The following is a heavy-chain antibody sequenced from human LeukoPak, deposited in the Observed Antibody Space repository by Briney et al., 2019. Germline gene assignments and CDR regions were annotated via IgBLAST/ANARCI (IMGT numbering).Heavy chain of an antibody. CDR3: AKDIGVAARTIDY. V-gene: IGHV3-9*01. D-gene: IGHD6-6*01. Sequence: PGGSLRLSCAASGFTFDDYAMHWVRHAPGKGLEWDSGISWNSGSIGYADSVKGRFTISRDNAKNSLYLQMNSLRAEDTALYYCAKDIGVAARTIDYWGQGTLVTVSS. J-gene: IGHJ4*02. CDR1: GFTFDDYA. CDR2: ISWNSGSI.